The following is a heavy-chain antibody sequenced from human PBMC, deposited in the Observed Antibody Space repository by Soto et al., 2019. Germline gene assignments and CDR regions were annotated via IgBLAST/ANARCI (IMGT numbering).Heavy chain of an antibody. Sequence: GGSLRLSCTASGFVFLNYAFHWVRQAPGKGLEWVAVISFDGSDLFHADSVKGRFTISRDNSRDTLYLQMSSLRADDTAVYYCARVGNYGDSPYYNYGSDVWGQGTTVTVSS. J-gene: IGHJ6*02. V-gene: IGHV3-30-3*01. CDR1: GFVFLNYA. CDR3: ARVGNYGDSPYYNYGSDV. CDR2: ISFDGSDL. D-gene: IGHD4-17*01.